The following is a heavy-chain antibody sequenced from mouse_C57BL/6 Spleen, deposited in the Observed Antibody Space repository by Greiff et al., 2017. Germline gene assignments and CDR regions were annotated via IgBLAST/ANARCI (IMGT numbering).Heavy chain of an antibody. J-gene: IGHJ2*01. Sequence: ESGPGLVKPSQSLSLTCSVTGYSITSGYYWNWIRQFPGNKLEWMGYISYDGSNNYNPSLKNRISITRDTSKNQFFLKLNSVTTEDTATYYCAREAYYYGSSLFDYWGQGTTLTVSS. D-gene: IGHD1-1*01. V-gene: IGHV3-6*01. CDR3: AREAYYYGSSLFDY. CDR1: GYSITSGYY. CDR2: ISYDGSN.